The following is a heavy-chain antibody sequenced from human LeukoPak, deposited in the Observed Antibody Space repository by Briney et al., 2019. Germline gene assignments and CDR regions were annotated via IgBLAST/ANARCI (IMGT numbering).Heavy chain of an antibody. CDR1: GGTFSSYA. CDR2: IIPIFGTA. V-gene: IGHV1-69*05. Sequence: GASVKVSCKASGGTFSSYAISWVRQAPGQGLEWMGGIIPIFGTANYAQKFQGRVTITTDESTSTAYMELSSLRSEDTAVYCCARVIAAAGTLRGWFDPWGQGTLVTVSS. D-gene: IGHD6-13*01. CDR3: ARVIAAAGTLRGWFDP. J-gene: IGHJ5*02.